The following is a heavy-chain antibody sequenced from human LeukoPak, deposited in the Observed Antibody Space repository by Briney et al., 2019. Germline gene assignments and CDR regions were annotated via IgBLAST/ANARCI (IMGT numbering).Heavy chain of an antibody. CDR3: ARAIDGYTTPAYY. J-gene: IGHJ4*02. CDR2: INPSGGST. Sequence: ASVKVSCKASGYTFTSYGISWVRQAPGQGLEWMGIINPSGGSTSYAQKFQGRVTMTRDTSTSTVYMELSSLRSEDTAVYYCARAIDGYTTPAYYWGQGTLVTVSS. CDR1: GYTFTSYG. V-gene: IGHV1-46*01. D-gene: IGHD5-24*01.